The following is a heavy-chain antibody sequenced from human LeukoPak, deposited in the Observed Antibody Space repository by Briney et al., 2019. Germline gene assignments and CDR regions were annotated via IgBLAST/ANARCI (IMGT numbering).Heavy chain of an antibody. V-gene: IGHV1-2*02. CDR1: GYTFTGYY. D-gene: IGHD3-16*01. CDR3: ARTSDLWGETDY. Sequence: GASVKVSCKASGYTFTGYYMHWVRQAPGQGLEWMGWINPNSGGTNYAQKFQGRVPMTRDTSISTAYMELSRLRSDDTAVYYCARTSDLWGETDYWGQGTLVTVSS. J-gene: IGHJ4*02. CDR2: INPNSGGT.